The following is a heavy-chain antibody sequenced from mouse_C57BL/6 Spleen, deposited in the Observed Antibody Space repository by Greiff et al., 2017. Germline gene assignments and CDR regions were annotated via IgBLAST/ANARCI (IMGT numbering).Heavy chain of an antibody. Sequence: VQLQQSGPELVKPGASVKISCKASGYTFTDYYMNWVKQSHGKSLEWIGDINPNNGGTSYNQKFKGKATLTVDKSSSTAYMELRSLTSEDSAVYYCARSHYGNLFAYWGQGTLVTVSA. CDR1: GYTFTDYY. D-gene: IGHD2-1*01. CDR3: ARSHYGNLFAY. CDR2: INPNNGGT. J-gene: IGHJ3*01. V-gene: IGHV1-26*01.